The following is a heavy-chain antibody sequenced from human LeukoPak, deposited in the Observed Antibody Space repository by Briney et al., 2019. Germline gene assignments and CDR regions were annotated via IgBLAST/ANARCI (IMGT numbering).Heavy chain of an antibody. CDR1: GFSFRSYW. V-gene: IGHV3-7*01. Sequence: GGSLRLSCAATGFSFRSYWVNWVRQAPGKGLEWLAIIKQDGSEKHYKGSVEGRFTISRDNAKNSLHLQMNSLRAEDTAVYYCAGGSGYLITSWGQGTLVTVSS. J-gene: IGHJ5*02. D-gene: IGHD3-9*01. CDR2: IKQDGSEK. CDR3: AGGSGYLITS.